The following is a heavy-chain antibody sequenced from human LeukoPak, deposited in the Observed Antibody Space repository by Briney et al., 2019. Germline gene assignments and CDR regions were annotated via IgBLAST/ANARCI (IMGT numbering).Heavy chain of an antibody. Sequence: SETLSLTCTVSGASISSDYWNWIRQPPGKGLEWIGHVYHSGSTNYNPSLKSRVTISVDTSKNQFSLKPSSVTAADTAVYYCARAGNYYYSSGYYSHFDYWGQGTLVTVSS. D-gene: IGHD3-22*01. CDR1: GASISSDY. CDR3: ARAGNYYYSSGYYSHFDY. J-gene: IGHJ4*02. V-gene: IGHV4-59*01. CDR2: VYHSGST.